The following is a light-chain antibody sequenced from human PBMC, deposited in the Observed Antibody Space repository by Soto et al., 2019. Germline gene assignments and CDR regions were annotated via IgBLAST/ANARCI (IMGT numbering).Light chain of an antibody. V-gene: IGKV1-5*01. CDR2: DAS. CDR1: QSNSSW. Sequence: DIQMTQSPSTQSASVGDRVTITCRASQSNSSWLAWYQQKPGKAPKLLIYDASSLESGVPSRFSGSGSGTEFTLTISSLQPDDFATYYCQQYNSYSTFGQGTKVEIK. J-gene: IGKJ1*01. CDR3: QQYNSYST.